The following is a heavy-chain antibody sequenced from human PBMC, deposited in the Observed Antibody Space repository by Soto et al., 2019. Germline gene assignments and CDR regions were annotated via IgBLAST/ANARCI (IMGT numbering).Heavy chain of an antibody. J-gene: IGHJ6*02. CDR2: LYFSGT. Sequence: SETLYLTCTVSGGSISSYYWSWIRQPPGKGLEWIGGLYFSGTYYKPSLKSRVTISVDTSKNQISLKLTSVTAADTAQYYYAIAVCGGDCYFDDYYYGLDVWGQGITVTVSS. CDR3: AIAVCGGDCYFDDYYYGLDV. V-gene: IGHV4-59*05. D-gene: IGHD2-21*02. CDR1: GGSISSYY.